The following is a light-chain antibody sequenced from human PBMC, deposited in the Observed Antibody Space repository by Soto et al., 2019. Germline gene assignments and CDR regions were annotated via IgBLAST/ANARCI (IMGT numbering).Light chain of an antibody. CDR2: DVS. CDR3: CSYAGSYTYV. CDR1: SGDVGGYNY. Sequence: QSVLTQPRSVSGSPGQSVTISCTGTSGDVGGYNYVSWYQHHPGRAPKLMIFDVSRRPSGVPDRFSGSNSGNTASLTISGLQAEDEADYYCCSYAGSYTYVFGIGTKLTVL. J-gene: IGLJ1*01. V-gene: IGLV2-11*01.